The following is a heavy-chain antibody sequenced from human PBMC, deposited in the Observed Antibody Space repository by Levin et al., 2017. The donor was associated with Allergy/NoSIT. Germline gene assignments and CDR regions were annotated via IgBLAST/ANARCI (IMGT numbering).Heavy chain of an antibody. CDR1: GFSLSTSGVG. Sequence: GSGPTLVKPTQTLTLTCTFSGFSLSTSGVGVGWIRQPPGKALEWLALIYWDDDKRYSPSLKSRLTITKDTSKNQVVLTMTNMDPVDTATYYCAHSTNRYYDILTGYYIAGSGGYYFDYWGQGTLVTVSS. CDR3: AHSTNRYYDILTGYYIAGSGGYYFDY. D-gene: IGHD3-9*01. J-gene: IGHJ4*02. CDR2: IYWDDDK. V-gene: IGHV2-5*02.